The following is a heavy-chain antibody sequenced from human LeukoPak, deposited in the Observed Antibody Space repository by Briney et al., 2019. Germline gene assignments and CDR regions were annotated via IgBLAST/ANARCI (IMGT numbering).Heavy chain of an antibody. CDR3: AAANLGITIFGVVG. CDR2: ISGDGGST. Sequence: GGSLRLSCAASGFTFDVYAMHWVRQAPGKGLVWVSLISGDGGSTYYADSVKGRFTISRDNSKNSLYLQMNSLRTEDTALYYCAAANLGITIFGVVGWGQGTLVTVST. J-gene: IGHJ4*02. D-gene: IGHD3-3*01. CDR1: GFTFDVYA. V-gene: IGHV3-43*02.